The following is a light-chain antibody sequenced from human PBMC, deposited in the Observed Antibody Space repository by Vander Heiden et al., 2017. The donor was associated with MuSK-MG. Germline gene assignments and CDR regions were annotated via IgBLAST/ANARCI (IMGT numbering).Light chain of an antibody. Sequence: DIVLTQSPGTLSLSPGERATLSCRASQSVSSSYLAWYQQKPGQAPRLLIYGASSRATGIPDRFSGSGSGTDFTRTISSLEPEDFAVYYCQQDCSSPPTFGQGTLLEIK. CDR3: QQDCSSPPT. J-gene: IGKJ5*01. CDR1: QSVSSSY. V-gene: IGKV3-20*01. CDR2: GAS.